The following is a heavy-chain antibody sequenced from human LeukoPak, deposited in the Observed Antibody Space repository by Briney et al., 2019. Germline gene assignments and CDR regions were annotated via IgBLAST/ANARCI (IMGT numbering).Heavy chain of an antibody. J-gene: IGHJ4*02. V-gene: IGHV4-39*01. CDR2: IYYSGST. CDR3: ARRLAAESYYFDY. D-gene: IGHD6-13*01. Sequence: SETLSLTXTVSGGSISTSSYYWGWIRQPPGKGLEGIGSIYYSGSTYYNPSLKARVTISVDTSKNQFSLKLSSVTAADTAVYYCARRLAAESYYFDYWGQGTLVTVSS. CDR1: GGSISTSSYY.